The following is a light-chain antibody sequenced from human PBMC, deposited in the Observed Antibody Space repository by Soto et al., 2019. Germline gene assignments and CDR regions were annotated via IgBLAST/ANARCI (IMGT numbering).Light chain of an antibody. Sequence: QSALTQPPSASGSPGQSVTISCTGSSSDVGGYNFVSWYQLHPGKAPKLMIYEVTKRPSGVPDRFSGSKSGNTASLTVSGLQADDEADYYCSSYADRNNYVFGTGTKLTVL. CDR2: EVT. J-gene: IGLJ1*01. CDR1: SSDVGGYNF. V-gene: IGLV2-8*01. CDR3: SSYADRNNYV.